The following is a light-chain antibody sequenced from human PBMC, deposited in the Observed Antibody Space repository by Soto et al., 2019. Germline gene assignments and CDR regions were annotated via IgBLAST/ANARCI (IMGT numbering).Light chain of an antibody. CDR3: QQYGSSPRT. CDR1: QSVRNN. V-gene: IGKV3-15*01. Sequence: EIVMTQSPATLSVSPGERATLSCRASQSVRNNLAWYQQKPGQAPRLLIYGASTRATGIPARFSGSGPGTDFTLTISRLEAEDSAVYYCQQYGSSPRTFGQGTKVDIK. CDR2: GAS. J-gene: IGKJ1*01.